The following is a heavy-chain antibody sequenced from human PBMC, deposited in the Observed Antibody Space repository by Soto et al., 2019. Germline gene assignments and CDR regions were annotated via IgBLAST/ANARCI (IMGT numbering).Heavy chain of an antibody. D-gene: IGHD4-17*01. CDR1: GFTFSSYG. Sequence: QVQLVESGGGVVQPGRSLRLSCAASGFTFSSYGMHWVRQAPGKGLEWVAVIWYDGSNKYYADSVKGRFTISSDNSKNTLYLQMNSLRAEDTAVYYCARDPDYGDYVYWGQGTLVTVSS. V-gene: IGHV3-33*01. CDR3: ARDPDYGDYVY. CDR2: IWYDGSNK. J-gene: IGHJ4*02.